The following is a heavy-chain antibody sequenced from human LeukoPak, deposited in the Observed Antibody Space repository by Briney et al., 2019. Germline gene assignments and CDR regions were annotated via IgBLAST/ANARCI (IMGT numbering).Heavy chain of an antibody. CDR1: GGSISSYY. CDR2: IYYSGST. J-gene: IGHJ6*03. D-gene: IGHD3-3*01. CDR3: ARVRRITIFGVASYYMDV. V-gene: IGHV4-59*01. Sequence: SETLSLTCTVSGGSISSYYWSWIRQPPGKGLEWIGYIYYSGSTNYNPSLKSRVTISVDTSKNQFSLKLSSVTAAETAVYYCARVRRITIFGVASYYMDVWGKGTTVTVSS.